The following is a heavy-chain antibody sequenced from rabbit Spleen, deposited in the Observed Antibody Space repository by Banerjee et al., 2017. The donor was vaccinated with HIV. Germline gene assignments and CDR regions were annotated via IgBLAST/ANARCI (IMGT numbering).Heavy chain of an antibody. CDR3: ASGPNYSGTRLDV. Sequence: QSLEESGGGPVKPGGTLTLTCKASGADFISIQYMCWVRQAPGKGLEWIGCIDIVTGKSVYASWAKGRFIMFRTSSTTVTLQMTSLTVADTATYFCASGPNYSGTRLDVWGPGTLVTVS. CDR2: IDIVTGKS. V-gene: IGHV1S40*01. J-gene: IGHJ3*01. CDR1: GADFISIQY. D-gene: IGHD1-1*01.